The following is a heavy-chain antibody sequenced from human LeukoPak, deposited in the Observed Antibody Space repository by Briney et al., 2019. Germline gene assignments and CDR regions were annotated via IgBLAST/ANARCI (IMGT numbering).Heavy chain of an antibody. J-gene: IGHJ4*02. D-gene: IGHD3-22*01. CDR3: ARGWYYYDSSGYLKELTGFDY. Sequence: PGGSLRLSCAASGFTFSSYAMHWVRQAPGKGLEWVAVISYDGSSKYYADSVKGRFTISRDNSKNTLYLQMNSLRAENTAVYYCARGWYYYDSSGYLKELTGFDYWGQGTLVTVSS. CDR1: GFTFSSYA. V-gene: IGHV3-30-3*01. CDR2: ISYDGSSK.